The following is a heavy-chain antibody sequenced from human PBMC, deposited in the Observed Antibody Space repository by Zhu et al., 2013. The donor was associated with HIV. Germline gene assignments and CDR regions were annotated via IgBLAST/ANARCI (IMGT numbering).Heavy chain of an antibody. CDR3: ARLFVVVPAAIKY. V-gene: IGHV4-30-4*01. Sequence: VQLQESGPGLVKPSQTLSLTCTVSGGSISSGYYYWSWIRQPPGKGLEWIGYIYYSGSTNYNPSLQSRVTISVDTSKNQFSLNLSSVTAADTAVYYCARLFVVVPAAIKYWGLGTLVTVSS. CDR1: GGSISSGYYY. J-gene: IGHJ4*02. CDR2: IYYSGST. D-gene: IGHD2-2*01.